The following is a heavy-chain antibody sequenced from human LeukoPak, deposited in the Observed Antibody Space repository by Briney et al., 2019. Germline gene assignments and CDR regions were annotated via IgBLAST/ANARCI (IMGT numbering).Heavy chain of an antibody. CDR3: ARGQGHLNIYSYAHKLFDY. V-gene: IGHV4-34*01. Sequence: SETLSLTCAVYGGSFSGYYWSWIPQPPGKGLEWIGEINHSGSTNYNPSLKSRVTISVDTSKNQFSQKLSSVTAADTAVYYCARGQGHLNIYSYAHKLFDYWGQGTLVTVSS. CDR2: INHSGST. CDR1: GGSFSGYY. D-gene: IGHD5-18*01. J-gene: IGHJ4*02.